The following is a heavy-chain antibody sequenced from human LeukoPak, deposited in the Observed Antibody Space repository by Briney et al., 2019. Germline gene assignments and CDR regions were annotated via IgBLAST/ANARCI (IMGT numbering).Heavy chain of an antibody. CDR3: ARDLRGDGYNYAPFGY. Sequence: PSETLSLTCAVSGGSISSSNWWSWVRQPPGKGLEWIGEIYHSGSTNYNPSLKGRVTISVDTSKNQFSLKLSSVTAADTAVYYCARDLRGDGYNYAPFGYWGQGTLVTVSS. D-gene: IGHD5-24*01. V-gene: IGHV4-4*02. J-gene: IGHJ4*02. CDR2: IYHSGST. CDR1: GGSISSSNW.